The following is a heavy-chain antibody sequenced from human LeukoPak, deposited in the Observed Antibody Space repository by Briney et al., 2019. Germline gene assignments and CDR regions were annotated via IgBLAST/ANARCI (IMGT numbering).Heavy chain of an antibody. D-gene: IGHD6-13*01. Sequence: GGSLRLSCAASGFTFSSYSMNWVRQAPGKGLEWVSSISSSSSYIYYADSVKGRFTISRDNAKNSLYLQMNSLRAEDTAVYYCARDHQPPVYSSSWYVDYWGQGTLVTVSS. CDR2: ISSSSSYI. CDR3: ARDHQPPVYSSSWYVDY. CDR1: GFTFSSYS. J-gene: IGHJ4*02. V-gene: IGHV3-21*01.